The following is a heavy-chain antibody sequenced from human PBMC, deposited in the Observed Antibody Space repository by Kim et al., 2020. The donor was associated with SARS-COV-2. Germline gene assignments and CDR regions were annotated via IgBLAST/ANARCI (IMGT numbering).Heavy chain of an antibody. J-gene: IGHJ5*02. CDR1: GYTFTSYY. D-gene: IGHD2-2*01. V-gene: IGHV1-46*01. CDR2: INPSGGST. Sequence: ASVKVSCKASGYTFTSYYMHWVRQAPGQGLEWMGIINPSGGSTSYAQKFQGRVTMTRDTSTSTVYMELSSLRSEDTAVYYCASSYQLPLSWFDPWGQGTLVTVSS. CDR3: ASSYQLPLSWFDP.